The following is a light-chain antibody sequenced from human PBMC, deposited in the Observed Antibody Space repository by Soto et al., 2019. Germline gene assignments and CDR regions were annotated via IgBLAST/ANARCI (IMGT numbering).Light chain of an antibody. Sequence: DIHRTRSPSTLSNSVGSRVTITFRASQTSSSWVAWYQQKPGKAPKLLIYMASTLKSGVPSRFSGSGSGTEFTLTISSLQPDDFATYYCQHYKSYSEAFGQGTKVDIK. CDR1: QTSSSW. J-gene: IGKJ1*01. V-gene: IGKV1-5*03. CDR2: MAS. CDR3: QHYKSYSEA.